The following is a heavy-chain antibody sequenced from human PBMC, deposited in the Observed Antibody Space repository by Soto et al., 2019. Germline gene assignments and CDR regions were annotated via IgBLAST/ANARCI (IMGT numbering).Heavy chain of an antibody. V-gene: IGHV3-73*01. D-gene: IGHD6-19*01. CDR2: IRSKANSYAT. J-gene: IGHJ5*02. CDR3: TPGRQWLANNWFDP. Sequence: GGSLRLSCAASGFTFSGSAMHWVRQASGKGLEWVGRIRSKANSYATAYAASVKGRFTISRDDSKNTAYLQMNSLKTEDTAVYYCTPGRQWLANNWFDPWGQGTLVTVSS. CDR1: GFTFSGSA.